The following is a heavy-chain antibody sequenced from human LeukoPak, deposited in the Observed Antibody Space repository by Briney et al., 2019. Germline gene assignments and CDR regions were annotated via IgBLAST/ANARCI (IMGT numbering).Heavy chain of an antibody. CDR3: AKSSSGWPDDY. J-gene: IGHJ4*02. Sequence: GGSLRLSCAASGFTFSSYGMHWVRQAPGKGLEWVAVISYDGSNKYYADSVKGRFTISRDNSKNTLYLQMNSLRAEDTAVYYCAKSSSGWPDDYWGQGTLVTVSS. CDR1: GFTFSSYG. CDR2: ISYDGSNK. V-gene: IGHV3-30*18. D-gene: IGHD6-19*01.